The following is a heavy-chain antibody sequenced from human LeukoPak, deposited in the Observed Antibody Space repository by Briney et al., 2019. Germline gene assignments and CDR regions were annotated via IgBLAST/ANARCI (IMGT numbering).Heavy chain of an antibody. J-gene: IGHJ4*02. D-gene: IGHD3-9*01. CDR2: IFPIFGKT. CDR3: ARVVYDILTGYYYSFDY. Sequence: SVKVSCTASGGTFSSYAISWVRQAPGQGLEWVGGIFPIFGKTNYAQTLQGRVTITTDESTSTAYMELSSLRSEDTAVYYRARVVYDILTGYYYSFDYWGQGTLVTVSS. CDR1: GGTFSSYA. V-gene: IGHV1-69*05.